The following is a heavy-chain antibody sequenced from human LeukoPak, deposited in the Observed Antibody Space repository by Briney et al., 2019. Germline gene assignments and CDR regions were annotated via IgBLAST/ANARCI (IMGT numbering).Heavy chain of an antibody. CDR1: EFSVGSNY. CDR3: ARVRYYYDSSGYGAFDI. Sequence: GGSLRLSCAASEFSVGSNYMTWVRQAPGKGLEWVSLIYSGGSTYYADSVKGRFTISRDNSKNTLYLQMNSLRAEDTAVYYCARVRYYYDSSGYGAFDIWGQGTMVTVSS. V-gene: IGHV3-66*01. D-gene: IGHD3-22*01. CDR2: IYSGGST. J-gene: IGHJ3*02.